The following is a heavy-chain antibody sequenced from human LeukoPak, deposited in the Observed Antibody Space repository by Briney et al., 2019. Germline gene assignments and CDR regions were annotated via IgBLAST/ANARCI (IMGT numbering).Heavy chain of an antibody. V-gene: IGHV1-46*01. Sequence: ASVKVSCKASGYTFTSYYMHWVRQAPGQGLEWMGIINPSGGSTTNAQKFQGRVIMTRDMSTSTVYMELSSLRSEDTAVYFCARYGHSPFFDYWGQGTLAIVSS. CDR3: ARYGHSPFFDY. J-gene: IGHJ4*02. CDR1: GYTFTSYY. CDR2: INPSGGST. D-gene: IGHD4-17*01.